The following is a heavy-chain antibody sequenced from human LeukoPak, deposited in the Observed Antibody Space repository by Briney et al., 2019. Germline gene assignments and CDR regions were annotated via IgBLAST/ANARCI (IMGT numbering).Heavy chain of an antibody. CDR3: ARDGGSGRYVY. D-gene: IGHD1-26*01. CDR2: IYYSGST. Sequence: PSQTLSLTCTVSGGSISRGGYYWRWIRQHPGKGLEWIGYIYYSGSTYYNPSLKSRVTISVDTSKNQFSLKLSSVTAADTAVYYCARDGGSGRYVYWGQGTLVTVSS. CDR1: GGSISRGGYY. V-gene: IGHV4-31*03. J-gene: IGHJ4*02.